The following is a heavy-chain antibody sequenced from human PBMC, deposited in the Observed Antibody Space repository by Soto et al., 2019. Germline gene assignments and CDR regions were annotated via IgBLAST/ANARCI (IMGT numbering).Heavy chain of an antibody. CDR2: IYYSGST. D-gene: IGHD1-26*01. CDR3: AIGTLYSGSTHVLTYNCFDT. Sequence: QVQLQESGPGLVKPSQTLSLTCTVSGDSISSGRYYWTWIRQHPGKGLEWIGYIYYSGSTYYNPSLKSRVSISADTSKNQFSLKLSSVTAADTAVYYCAIGTLYSGSTHVLTYNCFDTWGQGTLVTVSS. CDR1: GDSISSGRYY. J-gene: IGHJ5*02. V-gene: IGHV4-31*03.